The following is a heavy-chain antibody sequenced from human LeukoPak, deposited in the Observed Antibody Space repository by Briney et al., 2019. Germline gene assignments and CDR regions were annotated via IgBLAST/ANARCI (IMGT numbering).Heavy chain of an antibody. CDR1: GGSISSYY. CDR2: IYYSGST. CDR3: ARAVWGTFRSSDAFDI. J-gene: IGHJ3*02. D-gene: IGHD3-16*02. V-gene: IGHV4-59*01. Sequence: SETLSLTCTVSGGSISSYYWSWIRQPPGKGLEWIGYIYYSGSTNYNPSLKSRVTISVDTSKNQFSLKLSSVTAADTAVYYCARAVWGTFRSSDAFDIWGQGTMVTVSS.